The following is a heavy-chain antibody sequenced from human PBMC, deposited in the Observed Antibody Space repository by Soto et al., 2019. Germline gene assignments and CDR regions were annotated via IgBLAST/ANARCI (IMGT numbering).Heavy chain of an antibody. CDR1: GGSISSYY. Sequence: ASETLSLTCTVSGGSISSYYWSWILQPPGKGLEWIGYIYYSGSTNYNPSLKSRVTISVDTSKNQFSLKLSSVTAADTAVYYCARDSGDSSGYYLSWGQGTLVTVSS. CDR3: ARDSGDSSGYYLS. V-gene: IGHV4-59*01. CDR2: IYYSGST. J-gene: IGHJ5*02. D-gene: IGHD3-22*01.